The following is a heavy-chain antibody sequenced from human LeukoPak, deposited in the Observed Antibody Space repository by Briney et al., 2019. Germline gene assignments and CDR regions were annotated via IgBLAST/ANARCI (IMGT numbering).Heavy chain of an antibody. CDR1: GFTFSSYS. CDR2: IRSSSSTI. D-gene: IGHD3-10*01. Sequence: GGSLRLSCAASGFTFSSYSMNWVRQAPGKGLEWVSYIRSSSSTIYYADSVKGRFTISRDNAKNSLYLQMNSLRAEDTAVYYRARDGSGRVPEMSAPDYWGQGTLVTVSS. CDR3: ARDGSGRVPEMSAPDY. J-gene: IGHJ4*02. V-gene: IGHV3-48*01.